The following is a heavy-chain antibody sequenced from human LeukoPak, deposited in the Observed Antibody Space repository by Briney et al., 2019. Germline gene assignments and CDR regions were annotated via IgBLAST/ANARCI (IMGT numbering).Heavy chain of an antibody. Sequence: PGGSLRLSCAASGFSFSSYGMHWVRQAPGKGLEWVANIKHDGSEKYYVDSVKGRFTISRDNAKNSLYLQMNSLRAEDTAVYYCSRTAAAGKVYWGQGTLVTVSS. CDR2: IKHDGSEK. D-gene: IGHD6-13*01. CDR1: GFSFSSYG. J-gene: IGHJ4*02. CDR3: SRTAAAGKVY. V-gene: IGHV3-7*04.